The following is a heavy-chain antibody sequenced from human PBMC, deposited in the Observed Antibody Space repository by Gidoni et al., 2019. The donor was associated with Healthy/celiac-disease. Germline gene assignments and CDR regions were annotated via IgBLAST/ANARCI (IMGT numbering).Heavy chain of an antibody. V-gene: IGHV4-61*01. Sequence: QVQLQESGPGLVKPSETLSLTCTVSGGSVSSGRYYWSWIRQPPGKGLEWIGYIYYSGSTNYNPSLKSRVTISVDTPKNQVSLKLSSVTAADTAVYYCARGVAVAGTLGVRTTKRDSPKSGMDVLGQGTTVTVSS. CDR1: GGSVSSGRYY. CDR3: ARGVAVAGTLGVRTTKRDSPKSGMDV. CDR2: IYYSGST. J-gene: IGHJ6*02. D-gene: IGHD6-19*01.